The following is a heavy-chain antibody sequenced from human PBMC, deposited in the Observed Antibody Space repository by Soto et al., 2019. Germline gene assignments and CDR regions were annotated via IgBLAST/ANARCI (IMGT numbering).Heavy chain of an antibody. CDR2: IYHSGST. CDR1: GGSISSGGYS. J-gene: IGHJ6*02. D-gene: IGHD7-27*01. V-gene: IGHV4-30-2*01. CDR3: ARARANWGLYGMDV. Sequence: QLQLQESASGLVKPSQTLSLTCAVSGGSISSGGYSWSWIRQPPGKGLEWIGNIYHSGSTYYNPPPRSRVTISVDRSKNQFSLKLSSVTAADTAVYYCARARANWGLYGMDVWGQGTTVTVSS.